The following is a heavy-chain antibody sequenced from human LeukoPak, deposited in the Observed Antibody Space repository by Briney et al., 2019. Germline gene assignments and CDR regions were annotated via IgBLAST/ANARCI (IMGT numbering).Heavy chain of an antibody. CDR2: ISYDGSNK. CDR1: GFTFSSYA. V-gene: IGHV3-30*04. J-gene: IGHJ3*02. CDR3: ARGLLWFGELPI. Sequence: GGSLRLSCAASGFTFSSYAMHWVRQAPGKGLEWVAVISYDGSNKYYADSVKGRFTISRDNSKNTLYLQMNSLRAEDTAVYYCARGLLWFGELPIWGQGTTVIVSS. D-gene: IGHD3-10*01.